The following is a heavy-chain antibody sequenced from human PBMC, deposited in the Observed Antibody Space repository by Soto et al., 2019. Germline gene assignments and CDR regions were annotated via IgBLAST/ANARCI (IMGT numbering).Heavy chain of an antibody. D-gene: IGHD4-17*01. Sequence: GESLTISSTCSGYSFTSYSITWVRQMPGKGLEWMGRIDPSDSYTNYSPSFQGHVTISADKSISTAYLQWSSLKASDTAMYYCARHEGYGGNSYFNSWGQGTLVTVSS. CDR2: IDPSDSYT. V-gene: IGHV5-10-1*01. J-gene: IGHJ4*02. CDR3: ARHEGYGGNSYFNS. CDR1: GYSFTSYS.